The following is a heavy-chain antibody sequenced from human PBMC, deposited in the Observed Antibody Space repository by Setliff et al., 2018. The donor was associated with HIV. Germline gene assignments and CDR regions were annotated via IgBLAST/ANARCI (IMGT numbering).Heavy chain of an antibody. CDR2: ISPDGSAT. J-gene: IGHJ6*03. D-gene: IGHD6-19*01. CDR1: GFTFSSAW. CDR3: AGVWEGWFHYYYYYYMDV. Sequence: GGSLRLSCAASGFTFSSAWMGWVRQAPAKGLEWVANISPDGSATYYVDSVQGRFTISRDNSKNSLYLQMNSLRAEDTAVYYCAGVWEGWFHYYYYYYMDVWGKGTTVTVSS. V-gene: IGHV3-7*01.